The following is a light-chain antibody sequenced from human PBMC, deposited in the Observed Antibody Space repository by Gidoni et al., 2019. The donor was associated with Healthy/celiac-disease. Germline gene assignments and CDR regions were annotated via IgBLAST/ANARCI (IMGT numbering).Light chain of an antibody. CDR1: QDISNY. Sequence: IQVTQSPSSLSASVGDRVTITFQASQDISNYLNWYPQKPGKPPKLLIYNASNLETGCQSRFSGSGSGTDFTFTISSLQPEDIATYYCQQYDNLPFFGPGTKVDIK. V-gene: IGKV1-33*01. J-gene: IGKJ3*01. CDR3: QQYDNLPF. CDR2: NAS.